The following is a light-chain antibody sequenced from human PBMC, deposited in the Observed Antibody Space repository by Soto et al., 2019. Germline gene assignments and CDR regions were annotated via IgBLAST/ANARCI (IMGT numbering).Light chain of an antibody. V-gene: IGLV2-8*01. CDR2: EVV. J-gene: IGLJ3*02. Sequence: QSALTQPPSASGSPGQSVTISCTGTKNDIGVYDFVSWYQHHPGKAPRLIIYEVVQRPSGVPDRFSGSKSGNTASLTISGLQAEDEADYYCSSFATTSTLLFGGGTKLTVL. CDR1: KNDIGVYDF. CDR3: SSFATTSTLL.